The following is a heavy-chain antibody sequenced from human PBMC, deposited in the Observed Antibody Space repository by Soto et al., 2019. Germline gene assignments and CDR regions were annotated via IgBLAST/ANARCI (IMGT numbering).Heavy chain of an antibody. CDR2: LSHSGRT. D-gene: IGHD2-2*01. J-gene: IGHJ4*02. Sequence: SETLSLACAVSGFSISSDSYWGWMRQSPGKGLEWIGTLSHSGRTFYNPSLKSRVTISADTTKNQFSLSLTSVTAADTAVYYCGHLKTDTEVTPAPPLFDSWGQGTLVTVSS. CDR3: GHLKTDTEVTPAPPLFDS. CDR1: GFSISSDSY. V-gene: IGHV4-38-2*01.